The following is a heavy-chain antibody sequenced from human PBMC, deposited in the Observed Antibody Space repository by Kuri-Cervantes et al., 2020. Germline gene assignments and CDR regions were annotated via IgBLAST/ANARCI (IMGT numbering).Heavy chain of an antibody. CDR3: VRGGEMSMLTIDY. V-gene: IGHV1-2*02. CDR1: GYIFTGHY. CDR2: INPNSGGT. J-gene: IGHJ4*02. Sequence: ASVKVSCKASGYIFTGHYIHWMRQAPGQGLEWMGWINPNSGGTHYAQNFQDRATMTRDTSTTTAYMELSRLTSDDTAVYYCVRGGEMSMLTIDYWGQGTLVTVSS. D-gene: IGHD2-8*01.